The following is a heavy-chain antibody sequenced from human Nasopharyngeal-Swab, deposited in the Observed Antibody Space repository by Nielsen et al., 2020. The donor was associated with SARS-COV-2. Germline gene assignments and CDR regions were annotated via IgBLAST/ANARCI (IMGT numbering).Heavy chain of an antibody. J-gene: IGHJ6*02. CDR2: ISSSSSYI. CDR1: GFTFSSYS. D-gene: IGHD6-6*01. Sequence: GGSLRLSCAASGFTFSSYSMNWVRQAPGKGLEWVSSISSSSSYIYYADSVKGRFTISRDNAKNSLYLQMNSLRAEDTAVYYCARDEQLAYGMGVWGQGTTVTVSS. V-gene: IGHV3-21*01. CDR3: ARDEQLAYGMGV.